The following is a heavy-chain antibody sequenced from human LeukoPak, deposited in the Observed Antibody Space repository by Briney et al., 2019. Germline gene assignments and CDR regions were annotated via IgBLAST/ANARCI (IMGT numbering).Heavy chain of an antibody. V-gene: IGHV3-30-3*01. Sequence: GGSLRLSCAASGFTFSSYTMHWVRQAPGKGLGWVAVVPYDGSNKYYADSVKGRFTISRDNSKNTLYLQMNSLRPEDTAVYYCARLEGSWLDYWGQGAPVTVSS. CDR3: ARLEGSWLDY. CDR1: GFTFSSYT. J-gene: IGHJ4*02. D-gene: IGHD6-13*01. CDR2: VPYDGSNK.